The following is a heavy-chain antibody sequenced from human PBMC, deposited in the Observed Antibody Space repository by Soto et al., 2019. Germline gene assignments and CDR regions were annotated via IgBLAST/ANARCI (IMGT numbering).Heavy chain of an antibody. D-gene: IGHD3-3*01. J-gene: IGHJ6*02. Sequence: GESLKISCAASGFTFSSYAMHWVRQAPGKGLEWVAVISYDGSNKYYADSVKGRFTISRDNSKNTLYLQMNSLRAEDTAVYYCAREGMLRFLEWLLPSSPGPSSLPSYYYYYGMDVWGQGTTVTVSS. CDR2: ISYDGSNK. V-gene: IGHV3-30-3*01. CDR1: GFTFSSYA. CDR3: AREGMLRFLEWLLPSSPGPSSLPSYYYYYGMDV.